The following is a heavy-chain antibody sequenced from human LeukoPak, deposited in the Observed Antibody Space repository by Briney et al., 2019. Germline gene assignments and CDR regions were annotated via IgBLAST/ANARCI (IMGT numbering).Heavy chain of an antibody. J-gene: IGHJ4*02. CDR1: GGSISIYY. CDR2: INYSGST. Sequence: SETLSLTCTVSGGSISIYYWTWIRQPPGKGLEWIGYINYSGSTKYNPSLKSRVTISEDTSKNQISLKLSSVTAADTAVYYCASRNYSPDYFEDWGQGTLVTVSS. V-gene: IGHV4-59*01. D-gene: IGHD1-7*01. CDR3: ASRNYSPDYFED.